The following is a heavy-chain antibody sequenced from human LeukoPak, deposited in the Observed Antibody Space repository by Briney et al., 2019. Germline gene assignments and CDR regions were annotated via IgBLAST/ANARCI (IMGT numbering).Heavy chain of an antibody. CDR3: ARDRVGATILDY. CDR2: INPSGGST. Sequence: ASVKVSCKASGYTFTSYYMHWVRQAPGQGLEWMGIINPSGGSTSYAQKFQGRVTMTWDTSTSTVYMELSSLRSEDTAVYYCARDRVGATILDYWGQGTLVTVSS. CDR1: GYTFTSYY. D-gene: IGHD1-26*01. V-gene: IGHV1-46*01. J-gene: IGHJ4*02.